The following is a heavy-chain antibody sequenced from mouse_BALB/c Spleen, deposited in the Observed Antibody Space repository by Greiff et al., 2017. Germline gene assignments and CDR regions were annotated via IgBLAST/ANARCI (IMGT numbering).Heavy chain of an antibody. V-gene: IGHV1-76*01. Sequence: VQLQQSGAELARPGASVKLSCKASGYTFTDYYINWVKQRTGQGLEWIGGIYPGSGNTYYNEKFKGKATLTADKSSSTAYMQLSSLTSEDSAVYFCARGAYVSYAMDYWGQGTSVTVSS. CDR2: IYPGSGNT. J-gene: IGHJ4*01. CDR1: GYTFTDYY. CDR3: ARGAYVSYAMDY. D-gene: IGHD1-1*01.